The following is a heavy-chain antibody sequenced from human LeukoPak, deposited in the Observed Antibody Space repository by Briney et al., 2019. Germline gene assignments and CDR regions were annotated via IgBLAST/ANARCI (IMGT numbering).Heavy chain of an antibody. CDR2: IFYSGST. V-gene: IGHV4-38-2*02. CDR1: GYSISSGYY. Sequence: SETLSLTCTVSGYSISSGYYWGWIRQPPGKGLEWIGSIFYSGSTYNNPSLKSRVTMSLDTSKNQFSLKMSSVTAADTAVYYCARVPYSSGWSGWFDPWGQGTLVTVSS. D-gene: IGHD6-25*01. J-gene: IGHJ5*02. CDR3: ARVPYSSGWSGWFDP.